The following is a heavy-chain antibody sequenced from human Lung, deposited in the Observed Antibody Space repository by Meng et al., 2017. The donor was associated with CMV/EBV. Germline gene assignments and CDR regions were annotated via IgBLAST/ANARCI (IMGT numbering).Heavy chain of an antibody. V-gene: IGHV1-46*01. D-gene: IGHD5-24*01. J-gene: IGHJ4*02. Sequence: AXVXVSXXASGYTFTSYYMHWVRQAPGQGLEWMGIINPSGGSTSYAQKFQGRVTTTRDTSTSTVYMELSSLRSEDTAVYYCARVSRDDYTYYFDYWGQGTLVXVSS. CDR1: GYTFTSYY. CDR2: INPSGGST. CDR3: ARVSRDDYTYYFDY.